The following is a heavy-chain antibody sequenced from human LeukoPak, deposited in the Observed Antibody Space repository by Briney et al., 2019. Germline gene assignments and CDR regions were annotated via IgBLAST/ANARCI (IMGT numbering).Heavy chain of an antibody. CDR1: GFTFSGNA. CDR3: AKGGLGAGKRVPFDY. D-gene: IGHD4/OR15-4a*01. J-gene: IGHJ4*02. CDR2: ISGTGGST. Sequence: GGSLRLSCVASGFTFSGNAMSWVRQAPGKGLEWVSGISGTGGSTYYADSVKGRFTISRDNSKNTLYLQMNSLGAEDTAVYYCAKGGLGAGKRVPFDYWGQGTLVTVSS. V-gene: IGHV3-23*01.